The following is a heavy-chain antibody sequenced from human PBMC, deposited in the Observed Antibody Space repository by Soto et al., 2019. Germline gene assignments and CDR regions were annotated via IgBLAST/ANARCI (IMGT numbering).Heavy chain of an antibody. D-gene: IGHD6-13*01. CDR2: INPNSGGT. CDR3: ARDYHEIAAAGCFDY. V-gene: IGHV1-2*02. Sequence: QVQLVQSGAEVKKPGASVKVSCKASGYTFTGYYMHWVRQAPGQGLEWMGWINPNSGGTNYAQKFQGRVTMTRDTSISTAYMELSRLRSDDTAVYYCARDYHEIAAAGCFDYWGQGTLVTVSS. J-gene: IGHJ4*02. CDR1: GYTFTGYY.